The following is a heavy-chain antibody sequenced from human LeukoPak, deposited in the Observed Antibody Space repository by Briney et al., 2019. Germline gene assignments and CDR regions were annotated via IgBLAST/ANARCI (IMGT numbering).Heavy chain of an antibody. CDR2: INSDGSST. D-gene: IGHD6-13*01. Sequence: GGSLRLSCAASGFTFSSYWMHWARQAPGKGLVWVSRINSDGSSTSYADSVKGRFTISRDNAKNTLYLQMNSLRAEDTAVYYCARDHSSWAYYYFDYWGQGTLVTVSS. J-gene: IGHJ4*02. CDR1: GFTFSSYW. V-gene: IGHV3-74*01. CDR3: ARDHSSWAYYYFDY.